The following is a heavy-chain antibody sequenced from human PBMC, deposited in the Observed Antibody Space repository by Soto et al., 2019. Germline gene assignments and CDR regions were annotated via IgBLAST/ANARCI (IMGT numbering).Heavy chain of an antibody. CDR1: GGSFRGYY. CDR3: ARVGPKTYYDPLTASEFDS. V-gene: IGHV4-34*02. Sequence: QVQLQQWGARLLKPSETLSLTCAVYGGSFRGYYWSWIRQSPGKGLEWIAEINDIGSTNYNPSLKSRVSISVDPSKNHFSLTLSSVTAADTAVYYCARVGPKTYYDPLTASEFDSWGQGTLVTVSS. J-gene: IGHJ4*02. D-gene: IGHD3-9*01. CDR2: INDIGST.